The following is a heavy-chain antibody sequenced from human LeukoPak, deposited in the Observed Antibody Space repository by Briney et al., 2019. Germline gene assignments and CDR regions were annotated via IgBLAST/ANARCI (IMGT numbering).Heavy chain of an antibody. CDR2: INHSGST. D-gene: IGHD2-2*01. CDR3: ARHRRSVVPAASMDV. J-gene: IGHJ6*02. V-gene: IGHV4-34*01. Sequence: ASETLSLTCAVYGGSFSGYYWSWIRQPPGKGLEWIGEINHSGSTNYNPSLKSRVTISVDTSKNQFSLKLSSVTAADTAVYYCARHRRSVVPAASMDVWGQGTTVTVSS. CDR1: GGSFSGYY.